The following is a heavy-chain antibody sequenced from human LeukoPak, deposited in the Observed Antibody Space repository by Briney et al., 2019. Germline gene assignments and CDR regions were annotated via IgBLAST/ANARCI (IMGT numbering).Heavy chain of an antibody. Sequence: SETLSLTCTVSGDSINTYYWTWLRQPPGKGLEWNGYVHTSGTTNYNPSLASRVTMSVDTSKNQFSLSLSSVTAADTAVYYCASLRGYSYGVYFDYWGQGTLVTVSS. CDR3: ASLRGYSYGVYFDY. CDR2: VHTSGTT. CDR1: GDSINTYY. J-gene: IGHJ4*02. V-gene: IGHV4-4*09. D-gene: IGHD5-18*01.